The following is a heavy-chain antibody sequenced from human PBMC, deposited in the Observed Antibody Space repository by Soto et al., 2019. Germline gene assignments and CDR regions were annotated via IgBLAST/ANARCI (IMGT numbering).Heavy chain of an antibody. CDR3: TSLLRFLEWLLPPGERYAFDI. J-gene: IGHJ3*02. CDR2: IRSKANSYAT. D-gene: IGHD3-3*01. V-gene: IGHV3-73*01. Sequence: VSLRLSCAASGFSFSGSSMHWVRQASGKGLEWVGRIRSKANSYATAYAASVKGRFTISRDDSKNTAYLQMNSLKTEDTAVYYCTSLLRFLEWLLPPGERYAFDIWGQGTMVTVSS. CDR1: GFSFSGSS.